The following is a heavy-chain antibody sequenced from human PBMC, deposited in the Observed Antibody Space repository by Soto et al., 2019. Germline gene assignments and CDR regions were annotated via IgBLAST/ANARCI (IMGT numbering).Heavy chain of an antibody. CDR1: EFIVSSNY. CDR2: IYGSGST. CDR3: AGRVGATNYGMDF. Sequence: GGSLRLSCSASEFIVSSNYMNWVRQAPGKGLECVSTIYGSGSTYYAGSVKGRFTISRDNSKNTLYLQMNSLRAEDTAVYYCAGRVGATNYGMDFWGQGTMVTVSS. V-gene: IGHV3-53*01. D-gene: IGHD1-26*01. J-gene: IGHJ6*02.